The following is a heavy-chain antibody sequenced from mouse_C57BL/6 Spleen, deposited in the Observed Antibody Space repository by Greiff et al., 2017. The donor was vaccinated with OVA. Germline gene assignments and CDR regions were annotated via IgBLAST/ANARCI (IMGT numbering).Heavy chain of an antibody. J-gene: IGHJ4*01. CDR3: ARLLRYAMDY. CDR1: GFTFSDYG. CDR2: ISSGSSTI. D-gene: IGHD1-1*01. Sequence: VQLKESGGGLVKPGGSLKLSCAASGFTFSDYGMHWVRQAPEKGLEWVAYISSGSSTIYYADTVKGRFTISRDNAKNTLFLQMTSLRSEDTAMYYCARLLRYAMDYWGQGTSVTVSS. V-gene: IGHV5-17*01.